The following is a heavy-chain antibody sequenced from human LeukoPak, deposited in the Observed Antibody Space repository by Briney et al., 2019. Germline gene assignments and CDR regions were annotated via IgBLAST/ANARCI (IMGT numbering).Heavy chain of an antibody. J-gene: IGHJ4*02. CDR3: ARGKRIAAQTLDY. CDR2: ISHSGST. V-gene: IGHV4-30-2*01. Sequence: SETLSLTCTVSGGSISSGGYYWSWIRQPPGKGLEWIGYISHSGSTYYNPSLKSRATISVDTSKNQFSLKLSSVTAADTAVYYCARGKRIAAQTLDYWGQGTLVTVSS. D-gene: IGHD6-6*01. CDR1: GGSISSGGYY.